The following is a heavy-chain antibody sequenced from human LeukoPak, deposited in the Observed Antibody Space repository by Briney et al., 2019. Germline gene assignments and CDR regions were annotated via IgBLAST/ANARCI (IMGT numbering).Heavy chain of an antibody. CDR1: GGSISSSSYY. CDR2: IYYSGST. Sequence: SETLSLTCTVSGGSISSSSYYWGWIRQPPGKGLEWIGSIYYSGSTYYNPSLKSRVTISVDTSKNQFALKLSSVTAADTAVYYCARQGGEQLVLDYYYYYMDVWGKGTTVTVSS. V-gene: IGHV4-39*01. J-gene: IGHJ6*03. D-gene: IGHD6-13*01. CDR3: ARQGGEQLVLDYYYYYMDV.